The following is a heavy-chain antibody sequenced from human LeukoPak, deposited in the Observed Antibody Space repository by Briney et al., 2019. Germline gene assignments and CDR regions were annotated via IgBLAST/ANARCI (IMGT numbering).Heavy chain of an antibody. V-gene: IGHV3-9*01. CDR1: GFTFDDYA. Sequence: PGRSLRLSCAASGFTFDDYAMHWVRQAPGKGLEWVSGISWNSGSIGYADSVKGRFTISRDNAKNSLYLQMNSLRAEDTALYYCAKAGFVVVTNHNWFDPWGQGTLVTVSS. CDR3: AKAGFVVVTNHNWFDP. CDR2: ISWNSGSI. D-gene: IGHD2-21*02. J-gene: IGHJ5*02.